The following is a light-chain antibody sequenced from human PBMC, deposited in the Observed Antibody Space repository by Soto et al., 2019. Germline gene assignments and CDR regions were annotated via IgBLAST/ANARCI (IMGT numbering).Light chain of an antibody. CDR3: QQTTSFPLT. CDR2: AAS. CDR1: QWISSW. Sequence: IPMTQSPSFVSASVGDRVTITCRAGQWISSWLAWYHHKPVRDPKLLAYAASSLESGVASRFSGSGSGTEFALTISRLQPEDFATYYCQQTTSFPLTFGEGTKLEIK. V-gene: IGKV1-12*01. J-gene: IGKJ4*01.